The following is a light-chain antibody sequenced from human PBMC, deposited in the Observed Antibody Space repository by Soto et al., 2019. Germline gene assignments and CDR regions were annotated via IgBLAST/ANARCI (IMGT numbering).Light chain of an antibody. J-gene: IGLJ2*01. CDR3: SSFAGGGNPVL. V-gene: IGLV2-8*01. CDR1: SSDVGGYNY. Sequence: QSALTQPPSASGSLGQSVTISCTGTSSDVGGYNYVSWHQQHPGKAPKVMIYEVTKRPPGVPDRVSGSKSGNTASLTVSGLQAEYEADYYCSSFAGGGNPVLLGGGTKLTVL. CDR2: EVT.